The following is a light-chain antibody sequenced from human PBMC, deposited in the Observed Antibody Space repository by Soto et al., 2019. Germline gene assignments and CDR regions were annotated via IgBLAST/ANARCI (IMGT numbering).Light chain of an antibody. V-gene: IGLV2-14*01. CDR2: DVS. Sequence: QSALTQPASVSGSPGQSITISWTGTSSDVGGYNYVSWYQQHPAKAPKLLIYDVSTRPSGVSNRFSGSKSGNTASLTIYGLQAEDEADYYCSSYTSSRTVVFGGGTKVTVL. CDR1: SSDVGGYNY. CDR3: SSYTSSRTVV. J-gene: IGLJ2*01.